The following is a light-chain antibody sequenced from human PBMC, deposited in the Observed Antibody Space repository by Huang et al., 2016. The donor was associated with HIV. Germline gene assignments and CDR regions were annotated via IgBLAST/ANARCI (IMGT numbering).Light chain of an antibody. Sequence: ERVMTQSPVTLSVSPGERAPFSCRASQSISSKLAWYQQKPGQAPRLLIYGASPRATGIPARFSGSGSGTEFTLTISSLQSEDFAVYYCQQYNNWPFTFGPGTRVDIK. J-gene: IGKJ3*01. CDR3: QQYNNWPFT. V-gene: IGKV3-15*01. CDR2: GAS. CDR1: QSISSK.